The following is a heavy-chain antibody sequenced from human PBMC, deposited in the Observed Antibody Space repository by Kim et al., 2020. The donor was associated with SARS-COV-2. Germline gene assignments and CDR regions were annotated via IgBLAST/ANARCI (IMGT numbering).Heavy chain of an antibody. CDR2: ISYDGSNK. J-gene: IGHJ4*02. CDR3: ATRGAVAGSFDY. D-gene: IGHD6-19*01. Sequence: GGSLRLSCAASGFTFSSYAMHWVRQAPGKGLEWVAVISYDGSNKYYADSVKVRFTISRDNSKNTLYLQMNSLRAEDTAVYYCATRGAVAGSFDYWGQGTLVTVSS. V-gene: IGHV3-30*04. CDR1: GFTFSSYA.